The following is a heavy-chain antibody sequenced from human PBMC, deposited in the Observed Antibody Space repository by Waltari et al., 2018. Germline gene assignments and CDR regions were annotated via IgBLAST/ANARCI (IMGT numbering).Heavy chain of an antibody. V-gene: IGHV4-31*03. D-gene: IGHD3-22*01. CDR1: GGSISSGGYY. Sequence: QVQLQESGPGLVKPSQTLSLTCTVSGGSISSGGYYWSWIRQHPGKGLEWIGYIYYSGSSCDNPSRKGRVTISVDTSKNQFSLKLSSVTAADTAVYYCARAWNYYDSSGYPGRWFDPWGQGTLVTVSS. CDR3: ARAWNYYDSSGYPGRWFDP. CDR2: IYYSGSS. J-gene: IGHJ5*02.